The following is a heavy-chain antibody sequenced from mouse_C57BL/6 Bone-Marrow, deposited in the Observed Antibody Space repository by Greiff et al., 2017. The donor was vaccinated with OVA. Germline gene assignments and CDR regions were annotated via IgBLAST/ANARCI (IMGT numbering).Heavy chain of an antibody. CDR2: ISSGGSYT. V-gene: IGHV5-6*01. Sequence: DVQLQESGGDLVKPGGSLKLSCAASGFTFSSYGMSWVRQTPDKRLEWVATISSGGSYTYYPDSVKGRFTISRDNDKNTLYLQMSSLKSEDTAMYYCARDHDDAYWGQGTLVTVSA. D-gene: IGHD2-12*01. CDR1: GFTFSSYG. CDR3: ARDHDDAY. J-gene: IGHJ3*01.